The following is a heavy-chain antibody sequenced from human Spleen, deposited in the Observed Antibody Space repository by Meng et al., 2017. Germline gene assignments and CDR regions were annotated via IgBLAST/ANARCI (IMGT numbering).Heavy chain of an antibody. CDR1: RFTLSSYG. Sequence: VQVVQSGGGVVQPGRSLRLSCAGSRFTLSSYGMHWARQTPGKGLEWVSSISNSGGITYYADSVKGRFTISRDNSKNTLYLQMNSLRAEDTAVYYCAKMSDYWGQGILVTVSS. J-gene: IGHJ4*02. V-gene: IGHV3-23*04. CDR2: ISNSGGIT. CDR3: AKMSDY.